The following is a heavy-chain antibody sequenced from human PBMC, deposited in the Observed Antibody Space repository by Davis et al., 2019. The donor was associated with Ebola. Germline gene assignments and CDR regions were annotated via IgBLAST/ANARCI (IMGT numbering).Heavy chain of an antibody. V-gene: IGHV4-39*01. J-gene: IGHJ4*02. CDR3: ARYLRVTTAYFDY. D-gene: IGHD4-17*01. CDR2: INHSGST. CDR1: GGSVSSRDKNY. Sequence: SETLSLSCSVSGGSVSSRDKNYWSWIRQPPGKGLEWIGEINHSGSTNYNPSLKSRVTISVDTSKNQFSLKLSSVTAADTAVYYCARYLRVTTAYFDYWGQGTLVTVSS.